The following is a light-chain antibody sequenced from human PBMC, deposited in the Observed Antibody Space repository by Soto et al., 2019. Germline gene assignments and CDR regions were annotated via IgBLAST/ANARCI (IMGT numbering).Light chain of an antibody. CDR1: QSISRY. CDR3: QQSYNPPRT. Sequence: DLPMTQSPSSLSASVGDRVTITCRASQSISRYLNWYQQKPGKAPKLLIYGASTLQGGVPLRFSGSGSGTDFTLTINSLQPEDFATYYCQQSYNPPRTFGQGTSVEIK. V-gene: IGKV1-39*01. CDR2: GAS. J-gene: IGKJ1*01.